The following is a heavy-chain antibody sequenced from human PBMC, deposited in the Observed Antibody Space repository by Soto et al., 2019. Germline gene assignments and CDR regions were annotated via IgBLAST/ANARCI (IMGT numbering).Heavy chain of an antibody. V-gene: IGHV4-38-2*01. CDR1: GCSFKSVHF. J-gene: IGHJ6*02. CDR2: LSQNGGT. Sequence: EALCPSSVVSGCSFKSVHFWGWIRQTPGKGLQWIGSLSQNGGTYRNPSLRSRVTLSVDTSKNQFSLKLTSVTAADAAVYYCAAATLPGARFYGMDVWGQGSTVTVSS. D-gene: IGHD2-2*01. CDR3: AAATLPGARFYGMDV.